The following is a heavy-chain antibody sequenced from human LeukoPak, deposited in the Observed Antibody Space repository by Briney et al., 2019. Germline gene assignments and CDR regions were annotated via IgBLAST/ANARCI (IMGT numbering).Heavy chain of an antibody. V-gene: IGHV4-4*09. CDR3: AACLRSTSCYRNY. Sequence: SETLSLNCTVYGGTISSYYWSWIRPPPGKGLKWIGNIYTGDSTNYDPSLKSRVTISVDTSKNQFSLKLSSVTAADTAVYYCAACLRSTSCYRNYWGQGTLVTVSS. D-gene: IGHD2-2*02. CDR1: GGTISSYY. J-gene: IGHJ4*02. CDR2: IYTGDST.